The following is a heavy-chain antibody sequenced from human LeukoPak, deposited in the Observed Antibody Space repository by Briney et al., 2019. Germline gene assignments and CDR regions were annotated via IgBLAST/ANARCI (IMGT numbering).Heavy chain of an antibody. D-gene: IGHD3-3*01. Sequence: PGGSLRLSCAASGFTFSSYGMHWVRQAPGKGLEWVAVIWYDGSNKYYADSVKGRFTISRDNSKNTLYLQMNSLRAEDTAVYYCARDYYDFWSGYYEVDYWGQGTLVTVSS. CDR2: IWYDGSNK. CDR1: GFTFSSYG. V-gene: IGHV3-33*01. J-gene: IGHJ4*02. CDR3: ARDYYDFWSGYYEVDY.